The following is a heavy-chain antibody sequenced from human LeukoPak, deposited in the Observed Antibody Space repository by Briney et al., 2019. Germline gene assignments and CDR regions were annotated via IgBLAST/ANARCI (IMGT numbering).Heavy chain of an antibody. D-gene: IGHD3-3*01. Sequence: ASVKVSCKASGGTFSSYAISWVRQAPGQGLEWMGGIIPIFGTANYAQKFQGRVTITTDESTSTAYMELSSLRSEDTAVYYCASRAYDFWSGYSTQRDYWGQGTLVTVSS. CDR1: GGTFSSYA. CDR3: ASRAYDFWSGYSTQRDY. J-gene: IGHJ4*02. V-gene: IGHV1-69*05. CDR2: IIPIFGTA.